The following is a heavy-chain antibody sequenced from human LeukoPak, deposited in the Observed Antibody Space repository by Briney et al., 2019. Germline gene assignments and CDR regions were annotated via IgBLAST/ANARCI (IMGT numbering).Heavy chain of an antibody. CDR3: ARGGETTMYYYYYYMDV. D-gene: IGHD4-11*01. Sequence: SETLSLTCAVYGGSFSGYYWSWIRQPPGKGLEWIGEINHSGSTNYNPSLKSRVTISVDTSKNQFSLKLSSVTAADTAVYYCARGGETTMYYYYYYMDVWGKGTTVTISS. CDR1: GGSFSGYY. CDR2: INHSGST. J-gene: IGHJ6*03. V-gene: IGHV4-34*01.